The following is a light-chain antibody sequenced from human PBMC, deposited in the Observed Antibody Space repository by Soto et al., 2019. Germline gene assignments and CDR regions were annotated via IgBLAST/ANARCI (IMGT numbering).Light chain of an antibody. V-gene: IGKV1-5*03. J-gene: IGKJ1*01. CDR2: KAS. CDR3: QHYNSYSEA. CDR1: QSISSW. Sequence: DIQLTQSHFTLSASVGDRVTLTCRARQSISSWLAWYQQKPGKAPKLLIYKASGLESGVPSRFSGSGSGTDFTLTISSLQPDDFATYYCQHYNSYSEAFGQGTKVDIK.